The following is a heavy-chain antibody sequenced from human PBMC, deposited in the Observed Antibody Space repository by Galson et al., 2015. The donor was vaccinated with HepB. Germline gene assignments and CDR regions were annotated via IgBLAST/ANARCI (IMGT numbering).Heavy chain of an antibody. V-gene: IGHV1-69*02. Sequence: SVKVSCKASGGTFSSYIISWVRQAPGQGLEWMGRIIPILGIANYAQKFQGRVTITADKSTSTSYMELSSLRSEDTAVYYCARGTRGYSYGRDYWGQGTLVTVSS. CDR3: ARGTRGYSYGRDY. J-gene: IGHJ4*02. CDR2: IIPILGIA. CDR1: GGTFSSYI. D-gene: IGHD5-18*01.